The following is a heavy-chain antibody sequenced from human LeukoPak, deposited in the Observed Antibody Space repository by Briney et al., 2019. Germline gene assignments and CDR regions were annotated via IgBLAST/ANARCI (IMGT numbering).Heavy chain of an antibody. CDR1: GFTFSSYG. J-gene: IGHJ5*02. Sequence: LPGGSLRLSCAASGFTFSSYGMHWVRQAPGKGLEWVAFIRYDGSNKYYADSVKGRFTISRDNAKNSLYLQMNSLRAEDTAFYYCAKDISVWVEMITTPWGQGTLVTVSS. CDR3: AKDISVWVEMITTP. V-gene: IGHV3-30*02. CDR2: IRYDGSNK. D-gene: IGHD3-16*01.